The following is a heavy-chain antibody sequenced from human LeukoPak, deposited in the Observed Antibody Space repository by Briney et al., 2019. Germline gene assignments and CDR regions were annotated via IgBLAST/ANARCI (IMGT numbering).Heavy chain of an antibody. CDR2: MNPNSGNT. J-gene: IGHJ5*02. V-gene: IGHV1-8*01. Sequence: GASVKVSCKASGYTFTSYDINWVRQATGQGLEWMGWMNPNSGNTGYAQKFQGRVTMTRDTSISTAYMELSRLRSDDTAVYYCARDRYSSSTSCYYWFDPWGQGTLVTVSS. D-gene: IGHD2-2*01. CDR3: ARDRYSSSTSCYYWFDP. CDR1: GYTFTSYD.